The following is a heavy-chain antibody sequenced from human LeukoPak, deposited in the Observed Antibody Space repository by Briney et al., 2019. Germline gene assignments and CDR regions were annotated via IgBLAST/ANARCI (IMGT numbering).Heavy chain of an antibody. CDR3: ATGPLDY. Sequence: GSLRLSCAASGFTFPIALMSWVRQAPGKGLERVGRIYSKTDGGTADYATAVKGRFTISRDDSKKTLYLQMNSLKIEDTAVYYCATGPLDYWGQGTLVTVSS. CDR1: GFTFPIAL. CDR2: IYSKTDGGTA. J-gene: IGHJ4*02. V-gene: IGHV3-15*05.